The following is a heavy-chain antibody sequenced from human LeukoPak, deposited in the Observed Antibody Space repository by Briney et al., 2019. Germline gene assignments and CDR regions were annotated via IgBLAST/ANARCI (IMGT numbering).Heavy chain of an antibody. Sequence: SQTLSLTCAISGDSVSSNSVTWNWIRQSPSRGLEWLGRTYYRSTWYNDYAVSVRGRITVHPDTSKNQFSLHLNSVTPEDTAVYYCARRQTQYDCFDPWGQGILVTVSS. CDR3: ARRQTQYDCFDP. CDR2: TYYRSTWYN. D-gene: IGHD2-2*01. V-gene: IGHV6-1*01. J-gene: IGHJ5*02. CDR1: GDSVSSNSVT.